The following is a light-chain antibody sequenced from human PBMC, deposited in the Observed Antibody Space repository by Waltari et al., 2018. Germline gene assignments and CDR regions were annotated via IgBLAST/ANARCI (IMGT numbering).Light chain of an antibody. Sequence: SHELTQPPSVSVSPGQTARITCSGDALPKKYAYWYQQKAGQAPVLLTYKDTERPSGIPERFSGSSSGTTVTLTISGVQAEDEADYYCQSADTDASVFFGGGTKLTVL. CDR3: QSADTDASVF. V-gene: IGLV3-25*03. CDR2: KDT. CDR1: ALPKKY. J-gene: IGLJ2*01.